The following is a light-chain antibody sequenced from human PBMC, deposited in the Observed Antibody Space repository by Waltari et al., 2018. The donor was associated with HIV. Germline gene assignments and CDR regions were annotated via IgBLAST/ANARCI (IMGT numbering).Light chain of an antibody. CDR2: GNT. J-gene: IGLJ2*01. Sequence: QSVLSQPPSVSGAPGQNVTIACAGTISNVGAGFDVNWYQQFPGLAPRIVIYGNTNRPSGVTDRFSGSKSDTSASLAITGLRAEDEADYHCQSYDNTLGGVVFGGGTKLTVL. CDR3: QSYDNTLGGVV. V-gene: IGLV1-40*01. CDR1: ISNVGAGFD.